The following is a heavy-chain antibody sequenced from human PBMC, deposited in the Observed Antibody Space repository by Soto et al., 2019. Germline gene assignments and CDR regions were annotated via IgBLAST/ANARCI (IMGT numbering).Heavy chain of an antibody. D-gene: IGHD3-9*01. V-gene: IGHV3-30-3*01. CDR3: ARDIYDILTGRFDY. CDR2: TSDDGTNI. Sequence: GGSLRLSCAASGFSFSHYAMHWVRQAPGKGLEWVAVTSDDGTNIYYADSVKGRFTISRDNSKNTLYLQMNSLRAEDTAVYYCARDIYDILTGRFDYWGQGTLVTVSS. CDR1: GFSFSHYA. J-gene: IGHJ4*02.